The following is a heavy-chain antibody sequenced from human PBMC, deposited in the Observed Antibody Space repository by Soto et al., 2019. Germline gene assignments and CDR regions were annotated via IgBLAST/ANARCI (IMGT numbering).Heavy chain of an antibody. CDR1: GGTLNSYA. V-gene: IGHV1-69*12. Sequence: QVQLVQSGVEVKKPGSSVKVSCKASGGTLNSYAIDWVRQAPGQGLEWMGGSIPIFGNTYYAQRLQGRVKLTADESTRTAYMELSTLTSEDTAVYYCARGTVTGSEYNFYYYGRDVWGQGTTVIVSS. CDR3: ARGTVTGSEYNFYYYGRDV. J-gene: IGHJ6*02. CDR2: SIPIFGNT. D-gene: IGHD1-1*01.